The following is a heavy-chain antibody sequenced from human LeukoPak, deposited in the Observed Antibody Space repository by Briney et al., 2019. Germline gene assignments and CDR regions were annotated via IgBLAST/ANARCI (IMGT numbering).Heavy chain of an antibody. V-gene: IGHV4-39*07. CDR2: IYYSGST. J-gene: IGHJ4*02. CDR3: ARPGIAVAGTGSEIDY. CDR1: GGSISSSSYY. D-gene: IGHD6-19*01. Sequence: PSETLSLTCTVSGGSISSSSYYWGWIRQPPGKGLEWIGSIYYSGSTYYNPSLKSRVTISVDTSKNQFSLKLSSVTAADTAVYYCARPGIAVAGTGSEIDYWGQGTLVTVSS.